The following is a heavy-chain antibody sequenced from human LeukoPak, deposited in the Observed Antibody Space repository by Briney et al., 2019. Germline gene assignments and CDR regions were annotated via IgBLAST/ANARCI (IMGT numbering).Heavy chain of an antibody. V-gene: IGHV1-69*06. D-gene: IGHD6-25*01. J-gene: IGHJ4*02. Sequence: SVKVSCKASGGTFSSYAISWVRQAPGQGLEWMGGIIPIFGTANYAQRFQGRVTITADKSTSTAYMELSSLRSEDTAVYYCARMIAAGDFDYWGQGTLVTVSS. CDR3: ARMIAAGDFDY. CDR2: IIPIFGTA. CDR1: GGTFSSYA.